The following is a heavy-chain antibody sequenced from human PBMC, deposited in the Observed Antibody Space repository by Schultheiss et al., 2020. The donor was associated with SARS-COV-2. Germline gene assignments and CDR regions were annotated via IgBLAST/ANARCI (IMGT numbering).Heavy chain of an antibody. CDR1: GYSFANYW. Sequence: GESLKISCKGSGYSFANYWISWVRQMPGKGLEWMGRIDPSDSYTNYSPSFQGHVTISVDKSISTAYLQWSSLKASHTAMYYCARQQAATGRPRDYWGQGTLVTVSS. J-gene: IGHJ4*02. V-gene: IGHV5-10-1*01. CDR2: IDPSDSYT. CDR3: ARQQAATGRPRDY. D-gene: IGHD6-13*01.